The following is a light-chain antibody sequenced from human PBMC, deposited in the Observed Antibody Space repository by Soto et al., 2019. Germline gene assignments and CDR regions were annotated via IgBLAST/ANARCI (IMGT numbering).Light chain of an antibody. J-gene: IGKJ2*02. CDR2: DAS. Sequence: DIQMTQSPSSLSASVGDRVTITCRASQSINHWLAWYQQKPGKAPKFLIYDASTLRNGVPSRFSGRGSGTEFTLTISSLQPDDFATYYCQQYDSHPCAIGPGTK. V-gene: IGKV1-5*01. CDR3: QQYDSHPCA. CDR1: QSINHW.